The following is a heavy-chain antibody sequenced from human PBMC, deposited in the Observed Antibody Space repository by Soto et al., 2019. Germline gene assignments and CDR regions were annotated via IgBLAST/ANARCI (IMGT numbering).Heavy chain of an antibody. V-gene: IGHV3-33*01. J-gene: IGHJ6*02. Sequence: QVQLVESGGGVVQPGRSLRLSCAASGFTFSSYGMHWVRQAPGKGLEWVAVIWYDGSNKYYADSVKGRFTISRDNSKNTLYLQMNSLRAEDTAVYYCARVKGSWGSYYYYGMDVWGQGTTVTVSS. CDR1: GFTFSSYG. CDR2: IWYDGSNK. CDR3: ARVKGSWGSYYYYGMDV. D-gene: IGHD6-13*01.